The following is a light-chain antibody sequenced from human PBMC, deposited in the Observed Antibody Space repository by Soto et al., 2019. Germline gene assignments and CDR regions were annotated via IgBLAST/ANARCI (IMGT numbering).Light chain of an antibody. V-gene: IGLV4-69*01. J-gene: IGLJ3*02. CDR1: SGHSSYA. Sequence: QPVLTQSPSASASLGASVKLTCTLSSGHSSYAIAWHQQQPEKGPRYLMKLNSDGSHSKGDGIPDRFSGSSSGAERYLTISSLQSEDEADYYCQTWGTGFWAFGGGTKLTVL. CDR3: QTWGTGFWA. CDR2: LNSDGSH.